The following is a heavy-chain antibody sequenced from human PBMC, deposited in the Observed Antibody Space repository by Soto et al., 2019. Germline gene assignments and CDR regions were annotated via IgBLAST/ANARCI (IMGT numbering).Heavy chain of an antibody. J-gene: IGHJ4*02. Sequence: KEAGPTLVKPTQTLTLTCTFSGFSLTTDRVGVGWIRQPPGEALEWLAVIYWDDSKTYRPSLESRLTITKDTSKNQVALTMTNRASLDTATYYCAHAYGGRSLYWGQGTLVTVSS. CDR3: AHAYGGRSLY. CDR1: GFSLTTDRVG. CDR2: IYWDDSK. V-gene: IGHV2-5*02. D-gene: IGHD1-26*01.